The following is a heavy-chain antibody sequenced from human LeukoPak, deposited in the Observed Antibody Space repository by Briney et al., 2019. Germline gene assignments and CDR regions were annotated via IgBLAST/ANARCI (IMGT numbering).Heavy chain of an antibody. J-gene: IGHJ4*02. CDR1: GYNFPGYD. V-gene: IGHV1-2*02. D-gene: IGHD3-3*01. CDR3: ARGIPSFTLIGVVIY. Sequence: ASVKVSCKTSGYNFPGYDIHWVRQAPGHGPEWVGLINPNNGGTEYAQRFQGRITMTRDTSISTAFMELSGLRSDDTAVYYCARGIPSFTLIGVVIYWGQGTAVTVSS. CDR2: INPNNGGT.